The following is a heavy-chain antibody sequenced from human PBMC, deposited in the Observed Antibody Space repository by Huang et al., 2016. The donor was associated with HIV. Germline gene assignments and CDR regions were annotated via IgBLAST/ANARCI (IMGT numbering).Heavy chain of an antibody. V-gene: IGHV1-24*01. J-gene: IGHJ4*02. CDR2: FEPGGGET. CDR3: ATVYRRFRNHDSGDYYFDY. D-gene: IGHD3-22*01. CDR1: GYTLTELS. Sequence: QVQLVQSGAEVKKPGASVKVSCKVSGYTLTELSMHWVRQAPGKGLEWGGGFEPGGGETSNAPKFQGRVTMTEDTSTDTAYMELSSLRSEDTAVYYCATVYRRFRNHDSGDYYFDYWDQGTLVTVSS.